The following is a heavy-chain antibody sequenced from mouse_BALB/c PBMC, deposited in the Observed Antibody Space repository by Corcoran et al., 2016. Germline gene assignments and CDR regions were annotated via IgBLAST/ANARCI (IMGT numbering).Heavy chain of an antibody. CDR1: GFNIKDTD. J-gene: IGHJ2*01. V-gene: IGHV14-3*02. Sequence: EVQLQQSGAELVKPGASVKLSCTASGFNIKDTDMHWVKKRPEQGLEWIGRIDPANGNTKYDPKFQGKATITADTSSNTAYLQLSSLTSEDTAVYYCARSWDVDYWGQGTTLTVSS. D-gene: IGHD4-1*01. CDR2: IDPANGNT. CDR3: ARSWDVDY.